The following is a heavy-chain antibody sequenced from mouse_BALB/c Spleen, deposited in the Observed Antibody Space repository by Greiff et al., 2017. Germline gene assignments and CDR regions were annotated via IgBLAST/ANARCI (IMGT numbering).Heavy chain of an antibody. CDR1: GFSLTGYG. CDR2: IWGDGST. J-gene: IGHJ3*01. D-gene: IGHD4-1*01. V-gene: IGHV2-6-7*01. CDR3: AREAGNWDSSWFAY. Sequence: VQLVESGPGLVAPSQSLSITCTVSGFSLTGYGVNWVRQPPGKGLEWLGMIWGDGSTDYNSALNSRLSISKDNSKSQVFLKMNSLQTDDTARYYCAREAGNWDSSWFAYWGQGTLVTVSA.